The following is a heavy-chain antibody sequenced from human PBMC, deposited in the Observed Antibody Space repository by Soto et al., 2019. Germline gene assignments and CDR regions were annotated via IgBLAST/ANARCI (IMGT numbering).Heavy chain of an antibody. Sequence: QVQLQESGPGLVKPSGTLSLTCAVSGDSISRSYWWSWVRQLPGKGLEWIGEIYHSGSTIYNPSLQSRVTLSVDKSKNEFSLNMSSVTDADTAVYYCTSKFGQLLADAFDIWGQGTMVTVSS. D-gene: IGHD3-10*01. J-gene: IGHJ3*02. CDR1: GDSISRSYW. V-gene: IGHV4-4*02. CDR3: TSKFGQLLADAFDI. CDR2: IYHSGST.